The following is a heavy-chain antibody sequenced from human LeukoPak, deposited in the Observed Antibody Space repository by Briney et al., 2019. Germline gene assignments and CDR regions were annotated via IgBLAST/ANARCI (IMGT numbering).Heavy chain of an antibody. CDR3: GRDRHWNQGNFDY. CDR2: INPNNGGT. Sequence: ASVKVSCKASGYTFTGYYIHWVRQAPGQGLEWMGWINPNNGGTNSAQKFQGRVTMTRDTSIGTAYMELNRLTYDDTAVCYCGRDRHWNQGNFDYWGQGTLVTVSS. CDR1: GYTFTGYY. J-gene: IGHJ4*02. V-gene: IGHV1-2*02. D-gene: IGHD1-1*01.